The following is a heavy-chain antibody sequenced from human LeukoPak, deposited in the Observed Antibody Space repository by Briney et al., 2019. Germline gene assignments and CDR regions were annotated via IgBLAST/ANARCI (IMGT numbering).Heavy chain of an antibody. D-gene: IGHD6-13*01. CDR2: ISSSSSYI. J-gene: IGHJ1*01. Sequence: GGSLRLSCAASGFTFSSYSMNWVRQAPGKGLEWVSSISSSSSYIYYADSVKGRFTISRDNAKNSLYLEMDSLRAEDTAVYYCASDLAAAFPFAHCGRGPLVPVSS. V-gene: IGHV3-21*01. CDR1: GFTFSSYS. CDR3: ASDLAAAFPFAH.